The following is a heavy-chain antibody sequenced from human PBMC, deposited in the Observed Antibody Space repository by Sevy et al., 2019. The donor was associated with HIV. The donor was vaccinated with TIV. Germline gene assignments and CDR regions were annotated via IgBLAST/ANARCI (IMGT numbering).Heavy chain of an antibody. J-gene: IGHJ3*02. V-gene: IGHV3-21*01. D-gene: IGHD6-19*01. Sequence: GSLRLSCAASGFTFSSYSMNWVRQAPGKGLEWVSSISSSSSYIYYADSVKGRFTISRDNAKNSLYLQMNSLRAEDTAVYYCARGLAVAGTGIDAFDIWGQGTMVTVSS. CDR3: ARGLAVAGTGIDAFDI. CDR1: GFTFSSYS. CDR2: ISSSSSYI.